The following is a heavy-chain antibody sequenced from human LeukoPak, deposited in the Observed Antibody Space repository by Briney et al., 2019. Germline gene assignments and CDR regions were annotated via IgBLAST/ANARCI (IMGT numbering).Heavy chain of an antibody. Sequence: ASVKVSCKASGYTFTGYYMHWVRQAPGQGLECMGRIDPDSGVTKYAQKFQGRVTMTRDTSISTAYMDLSRLRSDDTAVYYCARDRYYGSGSYYNVFDYWGQGTLVTVSS. V-gene: IGHV1-2*06. CDR1: GYTFTGYY. CDR2: IDPDSGVT. D-gene: IGHD3-10*01. CDR3: ARDRYYGSGSYYNVFDY. J-gene: IGHJ4*02.